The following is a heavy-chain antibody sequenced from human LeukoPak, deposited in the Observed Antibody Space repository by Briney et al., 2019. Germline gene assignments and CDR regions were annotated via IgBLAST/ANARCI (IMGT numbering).Heavy chain of an antibody. V-gene: IGHV3-74*01. Sequence: GGSLRLSCAVSGFTFTDNWMHWVRQVPGQGLVWVSRINSDGSTTGYADSVKGRFTISRDNAKNTLYLQMNSLRAEDTAVYYCAISAPNDYDSSGFYSYFQHWGQGTRVTVSS. J-gene: IGHJ1*01. CDR3: AISAPNDYDSSGFYSYFQH. CDR1: GFTFTDNW. CDR2: INSDGSTT. D-gene: IGHD3-22*01.